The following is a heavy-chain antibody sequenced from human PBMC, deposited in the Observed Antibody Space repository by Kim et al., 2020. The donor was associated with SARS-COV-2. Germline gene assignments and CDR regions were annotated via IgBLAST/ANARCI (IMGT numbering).Heavy chain of an antibody. CDR2: IKSKSDGGTT. V-gene: IGHV3-15*01. D-gene: IGHD2-21*01. CDR1: GLTFNKAW. Sequence: GGSLRLSCAASGLTFNKAWMSWVRQAPGKGLEWVGRIKSKSDGGTTDYAAPVKGRFTISRDDSKNTLYLQMNSLKTEDTAVYYCTTVDWVVSGRKSYGLDVWGQGTTVTVSS. CDR3: TTVDWVVSGRKSYGLDV. J-gene: IGHJ6*02.